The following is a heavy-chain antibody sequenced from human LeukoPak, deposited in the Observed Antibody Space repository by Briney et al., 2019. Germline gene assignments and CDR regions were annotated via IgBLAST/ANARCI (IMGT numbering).Heavy chain of an antibody. J-gene: IGHJ4*02. D-gene: IGHD3-10*01. V-gene: IGHV1-8*03. CDR1: GYTFTSYD. CDR3: ARGNVLLWFGELSHFDY. Sequence: ASVKVSCKASGYTFTSYDINWVRRATGQGLEWMGWMNPNSGNTGYAQKFQGRVTITRNTSISTAHMELSSLRSEDTAVYYCARGNVLLWFGELSHFDYWGQGTLVTVSS. CDR2: MNPNSGNT.